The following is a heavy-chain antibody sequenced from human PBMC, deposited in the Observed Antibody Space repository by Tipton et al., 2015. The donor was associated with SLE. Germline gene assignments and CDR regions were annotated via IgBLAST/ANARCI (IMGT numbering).Heavy chain of an antibody. V-gene: IGHV4-31*03. Sequence: TLSLTCTVSVGSISSGGYYWSWIRQHPGKGLEWLGYIYYSGSTYYNPSLKSRVTISVDTSKNQFSLKLSSVTAADTAVYYCAREGGDDYGVYNWFDPWGQGSLVTDSS. D-gene: IGHD4-17*01. CDR1: VGSISSGGYY. CDR2: IYYSGST. CDR3: AREGGDDYGVYNWFDP. J-gene: IGHJ5*02.